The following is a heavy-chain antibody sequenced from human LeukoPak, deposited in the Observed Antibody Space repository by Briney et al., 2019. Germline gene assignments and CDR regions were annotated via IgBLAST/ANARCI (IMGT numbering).Heavy chain of an antibody. J-gene: IGHJ6*03. V-gene: IGHV1-69*13. CDR2: IIPIFGTA. Sequence: SVKVSCKASGGTFSSYAISWVRQAPGQGLEWMGGIIPIFGTANYAQKFQGRVTITADESTSTAYMELSSLRSEDTAVYYCATRGFPDLYYYYYYMDVGGKGTTVTISS. CDR3: ATRGFPDLYYYYYYMDV. D-gene: IGHD5-12*01. CDR1: GGTFSSYA.